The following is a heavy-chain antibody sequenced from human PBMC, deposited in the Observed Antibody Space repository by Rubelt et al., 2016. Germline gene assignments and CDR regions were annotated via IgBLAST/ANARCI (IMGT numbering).Heavy chain of an antibody. CDR3: ARRGLGGFAY. Sequence: QLQLQESGPGLVKPSETLSLTCTVSGGSISGSSYYWGWIRQPPGKGLEWIGEIDHRGTTNYNPTLKSRVTVSVDPSKNQFSLRLNSVTAADTGVYYCARRGLGGFAYWDQGTLVTVSS. J-gene: IGHJ4*02. CDR1: GGSISGSSYY. D-gene: IGHD6-25*01. CDR2: IDHRGTT. V-gene: IGHV4-39*07.